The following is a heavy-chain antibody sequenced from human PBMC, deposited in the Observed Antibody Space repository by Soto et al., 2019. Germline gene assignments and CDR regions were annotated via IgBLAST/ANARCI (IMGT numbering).Heavy chain of an antibody. CDR2: IYYSGST. CDR1: GGSISSYY. Sequence: PSETLSLTCTVSGGSISSYYWSWIRQPPGKGLEWIGYIYYSGSTNYNPSLKSRVTISVDTSKNQFSLKLSSVTAADTALYYCARDYYDILTGSGRLGQCQDYWGQGTLVTVSS. J-gene: IGHJ4*02. CDR3: ARDYYDILTGSGRLGQCQDY. D-gene: IGHD3-9*01. V-gene: IGHV4-59*08.